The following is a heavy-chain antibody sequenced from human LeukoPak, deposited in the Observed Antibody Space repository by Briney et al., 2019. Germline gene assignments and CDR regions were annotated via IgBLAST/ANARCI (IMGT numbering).Heavy chain of an antibody. CDR1: GGSFSGYY. V-gene: IGHV4-34*01. Sequence: SETLSLTCAVYGGSFSGYYWSWIRQPPGKGLEWIGEINHSGSTNYNPSLKSRVTISVDTSKTQFSLKLSSVTAADTAVYYCARGKGLWFGELSKPYYFDYWGQGTLVTVSS. CDR3: ARGKGLWFGELSKPYYFDY. D-gene: IGHD3-10*01. CDR2: INHSGST. J-gene: IGHJ4*02.